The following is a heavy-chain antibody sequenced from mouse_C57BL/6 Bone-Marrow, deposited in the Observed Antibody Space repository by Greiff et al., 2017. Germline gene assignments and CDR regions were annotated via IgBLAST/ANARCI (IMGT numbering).Heavy chain of an antibody. CDR3: ARDAVCSALDY. V-gene: IGHV1-85*01. CDR1: GYTFTSYY. Sequence: QVQLQQPGPELVKPGASVKLSCKASGYTFTSYYITWVKQRPGQGLEWIGWIYPSDGSTNYNEKFKSKATLTVDTSSRTAYMQLLSLTSEDSAVYLCARDAVCSALDYWGQGTTVTVSS. D-gene: IGHD6-1*01. CDR2: IYPSDGST. J-gene: IGHJ2*01.